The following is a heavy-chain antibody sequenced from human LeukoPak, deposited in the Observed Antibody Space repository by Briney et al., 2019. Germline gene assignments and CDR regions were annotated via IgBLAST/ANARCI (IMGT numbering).Heavy chain of an antibody. CDR3: ARDTSGCSYGYGDY. V-gene: IGHV3-30-3*01. CDR2: ISYDGSNK. D-gene: IGHD5-18*01. CDR1: GFTFSSYA. J-gene: IGHJ4*02. Sequence: GGSLRLSCAASGFTFSSYAMHWVRQAPGKGLEWVAVISYDGSNKYYADSVKGRFTISRDNSKNTLYLQMNSLRAEDTAVYYCARDTSGCSYGYGDYWGQGTLVTVSS.